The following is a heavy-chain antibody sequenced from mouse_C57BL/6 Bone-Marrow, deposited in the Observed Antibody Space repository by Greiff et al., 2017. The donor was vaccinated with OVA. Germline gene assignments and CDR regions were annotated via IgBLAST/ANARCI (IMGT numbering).Heavy chain of an antibody. J-gene: IGHJ1*03. CDR3: ARHERVTTPYWYFDV. D-gene: IGHD2-3*01. Sequence: QVQLQQPGAELVRPGTSVKLSCKASGYTFTSYWMHWVKQRPGQGLEWIGVIDPSDSYTNYNQKFKGKATLTVDTSSSTVYMELSRLTSEDSAVYFCARHERVTTPYWYFDVWGTGTTVTVSS. V-gene: IGHV1-59*01. CDR1: GYTFTSYW. CDR2: IDPSDSYT.